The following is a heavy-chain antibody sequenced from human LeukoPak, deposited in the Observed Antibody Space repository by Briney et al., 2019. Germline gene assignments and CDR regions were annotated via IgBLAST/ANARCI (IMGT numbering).Heavy chain of an antibody. Sequence: GGSLRLSCAASGFTFSSYSMNWVRQAPGKGLEWVSSISSSSSYIYYADSVKGRFTISRDNAKNSLYLQMNSLRAEDTAMYYCARSLWFGDSNLDYWGQGTLVTVSS. V-gene: IGHV3-21*01. CDR1: GFTFSSYS. D-gene: IGHD3-10*01. CDR3: ARSLWFGDSNLDY. J-gene: IGHJ4*02. CDR2: ISSSSSYI.